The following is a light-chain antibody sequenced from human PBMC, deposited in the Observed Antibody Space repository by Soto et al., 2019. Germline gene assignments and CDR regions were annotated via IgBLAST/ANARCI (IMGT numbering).Light chain of an antibody. CDR3: QQYNEWPPV. Sequence: EIVMTQSPATVSVSPGEGATLSCRASQSVNTNLAWYQQKPGQAPRLLIHGASTRATDIPARFSGSGSGTEFTLSISSLQSEDFAVYFCQQYNEWPPVFGQGTRVEIK. V-gene: IGKV3-15*01. J-gene: IGKJ1*01. CDR2: GAS. CDR1: QSVNTN.